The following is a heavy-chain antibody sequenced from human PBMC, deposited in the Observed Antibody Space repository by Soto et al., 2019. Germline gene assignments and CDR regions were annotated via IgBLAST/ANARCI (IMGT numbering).Heavy chain of an antibody. CDR3: ARDPTSRVSVRSYYFDY. J-gene: IGHJ4*02. CDR1: GFTFSSYA. CDR2: ISYDGSNK. D-gene: IGHD2-2*01. V-gene: IGHV3-30-3*01. Sequence: QVQLVESGGGVVQPGRSLRLSCAASGFTFSSYAMHWVRQAPGKGLEWVAVISYDGSNKYYADSVKGRFTISRDNSKNTLYLQMNSLRAEDTAVYYCARDPTSRVSVRSYYFDYWGQGTLVTVSS.